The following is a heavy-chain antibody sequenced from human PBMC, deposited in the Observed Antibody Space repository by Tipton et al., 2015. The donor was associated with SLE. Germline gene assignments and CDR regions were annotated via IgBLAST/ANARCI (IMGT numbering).Heavy chain of an antibody. CDR2: IRSKAYGGTT. V-gene: IGHV3-49*04. Sequence: SLRLSCTASGFTFGDYAMSWVRQAPGKGLEWVGFIRSKAYGGTTECAASVKGRFTISRDDSKSIAYLQMNSLKTEDTAVYYCTGDSSGPHAFDIWGQGTMVTVSS. CDR1: GFTFGDYA. D-gene: IGHD3-22*01. J-gene: IGHJ3*02. CDR3: TGDSSGPHAFDI.